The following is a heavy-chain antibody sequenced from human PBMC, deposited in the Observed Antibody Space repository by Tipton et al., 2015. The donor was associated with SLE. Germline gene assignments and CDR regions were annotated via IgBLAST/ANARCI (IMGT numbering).Heavy chain of an antibody. V-gene: IGHV1-69*11. D-gene: IGHD3-3*01. CDR3: ASPREWLGAAFDY. CDR1: GGSFTRFA. CDR2: IVPMLGTL. J-gene: IGHJ4*02. Sequence: QSGPEVKKPGSSVKVSCKASGGSFTRFAISWVRQAPGQRLEWMGRIVPMLGTLNYAPKFQGRVTMSADESTRMVYMEMSNLRSDDTAVYYCASPREWLGAAFDYWGQGMLVTVSS.